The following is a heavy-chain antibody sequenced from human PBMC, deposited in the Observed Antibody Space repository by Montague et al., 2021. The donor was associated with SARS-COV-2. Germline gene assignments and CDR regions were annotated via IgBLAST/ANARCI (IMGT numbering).Heavy chain of an antibody. J-gene: IGHJ4*02. Sequence: SLRLSCAASGFSFSQYGMHWVRQAPGKGLGWVAFIWYDGSNKDYAASVKGRFTISRDNSKNTLFLQMSSLRADDTGFYYCAGAPSDIGGAYWGQGTLVTVSS. CDR2: IWYDGSNK. CDR3: AGAPSDIGGAY. CDR1: GFSFSQYG. D-gene: IGHD2-15*01. V-gene: IGHV3-33*01.